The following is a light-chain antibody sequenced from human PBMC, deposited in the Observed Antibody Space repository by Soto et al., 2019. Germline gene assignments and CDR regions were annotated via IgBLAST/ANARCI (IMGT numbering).Light chain of an antibody. CDR1: SGHSSYA. Sequence: QPVLTQSPSASASLGASVKLTCTLSSGHSSYAIAWHQQQPEKGPRYLMKLNSDGSHSKGDGIPDRFSGSSSGAERYLTISRLQSEDEADYDCQTWGTGIWVFGGGTQLTVL. V-gene: IGLV4-69*01. J-gene: IGLJ3*02. CDR2: LNSDGSH. CDR3: QTWGTGIWV.